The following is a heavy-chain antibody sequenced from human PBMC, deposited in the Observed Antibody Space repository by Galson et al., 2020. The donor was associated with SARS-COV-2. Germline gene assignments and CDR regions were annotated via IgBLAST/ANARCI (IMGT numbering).Heavy chain of an antibody. CDR1: GGSFSGYS. D-gene: IGHD3-10*01. CDR2: INSGGNT. CDR3: PRGRRGVVPYPVLGLGTSYSYYYMDV. J-gene: IGHJ6*03. V-gene: IGHV4-34*01. Sequence: SETMSLTCAVYGGSFSGYSSTWVRQPPGKGREWIGEINSGGNTNYSTSLRSRVTISVDNSKNQFSLNLRSVTAADSALDYCPRGRRGVVPYPVLGLGTSYSYYYMDVWNKGTTVTVSS.